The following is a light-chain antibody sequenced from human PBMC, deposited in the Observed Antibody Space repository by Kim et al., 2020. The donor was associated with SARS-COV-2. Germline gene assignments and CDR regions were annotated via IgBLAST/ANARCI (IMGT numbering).Light chain of an antibody. CDR1: QSVTSI. Sequence: SESPGETATLSCSASQSVTSILVWYQQKPGQAPRLLIYSASTRATGIPARFSGAGSGTEFTLTISSLQPEDFAIYYCQQYTKWPLFGPGTKVDIK. J-gene: IGKJ3*01. CDR3: QQYTKWPL. CDR2: SAS. V-gene: IGKV3-15*01.